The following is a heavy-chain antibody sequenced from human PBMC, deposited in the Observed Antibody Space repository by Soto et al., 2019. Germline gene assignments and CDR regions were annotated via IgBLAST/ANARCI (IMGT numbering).Heavy chain of an antibody. CDR2: IYWDDDK. J-gene: IGHJ4*02. CDR3: AHNKGPLWFGELLSESYFDY. V-gene: IGHV2-5*02. CDR1: GFSLSTSGVG. Sequence: QITLKESGPTLVKPTQTLTLTCTFSGFSLSTSGVGVGWIRQPPGKALEWLALIYWDDDKRYSPSLKNRLTITKDTSKNHVVLTMTYMDPVDTATYFCAHNKGPLWFGELLSESYFDYWGQGTLVTVSS. D-gene: IGHD3-10*01.